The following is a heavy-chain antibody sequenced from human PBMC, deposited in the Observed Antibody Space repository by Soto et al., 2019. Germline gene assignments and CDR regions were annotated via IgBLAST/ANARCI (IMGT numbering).Heavy chain of an antibody. CDR3: ARGITMVRGVIIINWFDP. V-gene: IGHV4-39*01. D-gene: IGHD3-10*01. Sequence: QLQLQESGPGLVKPSETLSLTCTVSGGSISSSSYYWGWIRQPPGKGLEWIGSIYYSGSTYYNPSLKSRVTISVDTSKNQFSLKLSSVTAADTAVYYCARGITMVRGVIIINWFDPWGQGTLVTVSS. CDR1: GGSISSSSYY. CDR2: IYYSGST. J-gene: IGHJ5*02.